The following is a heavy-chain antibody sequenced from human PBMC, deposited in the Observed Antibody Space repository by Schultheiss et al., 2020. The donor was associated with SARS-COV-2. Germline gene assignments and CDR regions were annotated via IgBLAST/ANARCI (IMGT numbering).Heavy chain of an antibody. CDR2: IWNDGTSK. CDR1: GFTFSSYE. CDR3: ARDRGGGAAAGTGPAY. V-gene: IGHV3-33*08. D-gene: IGHD6-13*01. Sequence: GGSLRLSCAASGFTFSSYEMNWVRQAPGKGLEWVSIIWNDGTSKYYADSVKGRFTISRDNSKNTLYLQMNSLRAEDTAVYYCARDRGGGAAAGTGPAYWGQGTLVTVSS. J-gene: IGHJ4*02.